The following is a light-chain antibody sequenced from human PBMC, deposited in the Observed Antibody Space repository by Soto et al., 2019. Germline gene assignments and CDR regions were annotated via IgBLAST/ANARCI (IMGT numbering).Light chain of an antibody. J-gene: IGLJ2*01. V-gene: IGLV1-40*01. CDR2: ADI. CDR1: ISNIGAGYD. CDR3: QSFDSSLSGAL. Sequence: QSVLTQPPSVSGAPGQTVTISCTGSISNIGAGYDVHWYRQLPGAAPKVLIYADIHRPSGVPGRFSASKSGSSASLAITGLQAEDEADYYCQSFDSSLSGALFGGGTKLTVL.